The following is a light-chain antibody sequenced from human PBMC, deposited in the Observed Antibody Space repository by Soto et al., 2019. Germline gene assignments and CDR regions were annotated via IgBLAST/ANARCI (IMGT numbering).Light chain of an antibody. CDR1: SSEVGGYNY. CDR3: CSYATGSVYV. V-gene: IGLV2-14*01. J-gene: IGLJ1*01. CDR2: DVN. Sequence: QSVLTQPASVSGSPGQSITISCTGTSSEVGGYNYVSWYQQHPGKVPKLMMFDVNNRPSGVSNRFSGSKSGNTASLTISGLQAEDEADYFCCSYATGSVYVFGTGTKLTVL.